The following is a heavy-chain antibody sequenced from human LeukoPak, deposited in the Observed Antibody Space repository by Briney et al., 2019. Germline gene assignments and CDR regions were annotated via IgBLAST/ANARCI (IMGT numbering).Heavy chain of an antibody. Sequence: GGSLRLSCAASGLTFSSYAMHWVRQAPGKGLEWVAVISYDGSNKYYADSVKGRFTISGDKSKNTLYLQMNSLQPEDTAVYFCARGPGPIAGAKNAFDIWGQGTMVTVSS. CDR2: ISYDGSNK. V-gene: IGHV3-30*01. CDR1: GLTFSSYA. D-gene: IGHD1-26*01. J-gene: IGHJ3*02. CDR3: ARGPGPIAGAKNAFDI.